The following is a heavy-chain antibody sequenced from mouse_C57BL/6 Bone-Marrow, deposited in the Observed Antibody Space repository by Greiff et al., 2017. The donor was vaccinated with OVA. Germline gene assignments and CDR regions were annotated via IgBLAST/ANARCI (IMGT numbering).Heavy chain of an antibody. CDR1: GYSFTDYN. D-gene: IGHD1-1*01. CDR3: ARDYYGSSYWYFDV. J-gene: IGHJ1*03. Sequence: EVQLVESGPELVKPGASVKISCKASGYSFTDYNMNWVKQSNGKSLEWIGVINPNYGTTSYNQEFKGKATLTVDQSSSTAYMQLNSLTSEDSSVYYCARDYYGSSYWYFDVWGTGTTVTVSS. V-gene: IGHV1-39*01. CDR2: INPNYGTT.